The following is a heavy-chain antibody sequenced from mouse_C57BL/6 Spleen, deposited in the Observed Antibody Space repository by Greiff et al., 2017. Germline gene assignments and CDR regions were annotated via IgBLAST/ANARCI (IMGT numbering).Heavy chain of an antibody. CDR3: ARGAFDYENDRAYWYFDV. V-gene: IGHV1-53*01. Sequence: QVQLQQPGTELVKPGASVKLSCKAFGYTFTSYWMHWVKQRPGQGLEWIGNINPSNGGTNYNEKFKSKATLTVDKSSSTAYMQLSSLTSEDSAVYYCARGAFDYENDRAYWYFDVWGTGTTVTVSS. D-gene: IGHD2-4*01. CDR1: GYTFTSYW. J-gene: IGHJ1*03. CDR2: INPSNGGT.